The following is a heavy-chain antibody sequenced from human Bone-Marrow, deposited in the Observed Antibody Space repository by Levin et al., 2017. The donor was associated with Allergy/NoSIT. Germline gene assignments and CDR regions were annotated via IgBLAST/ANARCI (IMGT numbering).Heavy chain of an antibody. CDR1: GGSISGFY. CDR2: IYNSGRT. J-gene: IGHJ4*02. D-gene: IGHD1-26*01. Sequence: SQTLSLTCTVPGGSISGFYWSWIRPPPGKGLEWIGYIYNSGRTNYNPSLKSRVTISVETSKHQFPLRLTSVTAADTAVYYCARCPSGSYPTRFDYWGQGTLVTVSS. V-gene: IGHV4-59*01. CDR3: ARCPSGSYPTRFDY.